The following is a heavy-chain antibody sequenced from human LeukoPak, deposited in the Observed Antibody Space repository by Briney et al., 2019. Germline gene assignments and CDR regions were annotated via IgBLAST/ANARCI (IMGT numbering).Heavy chain of an antibody. CDR3: ASEGNYDSSGYSRYNYYYMDV. Sequence: GASVNVSCKGSGGTLSSYSISWVRQAPGQGLEWMGGIIPAFGTAHYAQKFQGRVTFTTDESTTTAYMELRSLRSEDTAVYYCASEGNYDSSGYSRYNYYYMDVWGKGTAVTVSS. J-gene: IGHJ6*03. CDR1: GGTLSSYS. V-gene: IGHV1-69*05. CDR2: IIPAFGTA. D-gene: IGHD3-22*01.